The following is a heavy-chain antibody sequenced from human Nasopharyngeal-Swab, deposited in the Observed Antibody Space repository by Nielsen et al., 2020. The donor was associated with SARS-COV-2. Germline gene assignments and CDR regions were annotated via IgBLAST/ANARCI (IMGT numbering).Heavy chain of an antibody. CDR1: GFTFSNYA. CDR2: ISSTGGNT. V-gene: IGHV3-64D*06. Sequence: GESLKISCSASGFTFSNYAMHWVRQAPGKGLEYVSAISSTGGNTYYTDSVKGRFTISRDNSKNTLYLQMGSRRVEDTAVYYCVKDSSGYEFDSWGQGTLVTVSS. CDR3: VKDSSGYEFDS. J-gene: IGHJ4*02. D-gene: IGHD3-22*01.